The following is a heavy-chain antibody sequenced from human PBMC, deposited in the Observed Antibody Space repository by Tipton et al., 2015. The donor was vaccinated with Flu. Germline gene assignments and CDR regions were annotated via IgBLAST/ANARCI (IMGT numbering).Heavy chain of an antibody. J-gene: IGHJ6*02. CDR1: GGTFSSYA. D-gene: IGHD1-1*01. Sequence: QVQLVQSGAEVKKPGSSVKVSCKASGGTFSSYAISWVRQAPGQGLEWMGGIIPIFGTANYAQKFQGRVTITADESTSTAYMELSSLRSEDTAVYYCARGQLSPNLYYYYYYGMDVWGQGTTVTVSS. CDR2: IIPIFGTA. CDR3: ARGQLSPNLYYYYYYGMDV. V-gene: IGHV1-69*01.